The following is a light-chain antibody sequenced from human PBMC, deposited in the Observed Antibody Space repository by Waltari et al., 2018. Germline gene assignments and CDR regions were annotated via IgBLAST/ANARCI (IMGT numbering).Light chain of an antibody. Sequence: DIVMTQSPDSLAVSLGERATINCKSSQRVFSSAINKNYLAWYQQKPGQPPKLLIYWASTRESGFPDRFTGSGSGTDFTLTISSLQAEDVAVYYCQQYYSTPPITFGQGTRLEIK. CDR3: QQYYSTPPIT. V-gene: IGKV4-1*01. J-gene: IGKJ5*01. CDR2: WAS. CDR1: QRVFSSAINKNY.